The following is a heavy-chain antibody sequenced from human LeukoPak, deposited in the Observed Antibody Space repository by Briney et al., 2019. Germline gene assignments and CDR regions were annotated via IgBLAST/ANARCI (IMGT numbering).Heavy chain of an antibody. D-gene: IGHD3-10*01. CDR3: ARDLNPEHPTEWFEEEDY. Sequence: PGGSLRLSCATSEFTFRKFGMHWVRQAPGKGLEWVAIIWYDGSNKYYVESVKGRFTISRDDSKRTVYLDMNTLRVEDTAVYYCARDLNPEHPTEWFEEEDYWGQGTLVTVSS. CDR2: IWYDGSNK. J-gene: IGHJ4*02. V-gene: IGHV3-33*01. CDR1: EFTFRKFG.